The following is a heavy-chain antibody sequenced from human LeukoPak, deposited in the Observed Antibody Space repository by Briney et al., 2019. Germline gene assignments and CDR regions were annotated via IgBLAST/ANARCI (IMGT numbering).Heavy chain of an antibody. J-gene: IGHJ4*02. CDR1: GFTFSSYG. V-gene: IGHV3-23*01. CDR2: ISGSGGST. D-gene: IGHD5-18*01. CDR3: AKEYVRRWIQLEYFDY. Sequence: PGGSLRLSCAASGFTFSSYGMSWVRQAPGKGLEWVSAISGSGGSTYYADSVKGRFTISRDNSKNTLYLQMNSLRAEDTAVYYCAKEYVRRWIQLEYFDYWGQGTLVTVSS.